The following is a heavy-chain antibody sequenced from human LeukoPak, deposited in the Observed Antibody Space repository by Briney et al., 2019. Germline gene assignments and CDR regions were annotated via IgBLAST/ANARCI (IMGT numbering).Heavy chain of an antibody. J-gene: IGHJ4*02. Sequence: GGSLRLSCAASGFTFSSYAMHWVRQAPGKGLEWVAVISYDGSNKYYADSVKGRFTISRDNSKNTLYLQMNSLRAEDTAVYYCAKDMGATLAPGFDYWGQGTLVTVSS. CDR1: GFTFSSYA. D-gene: IGHD1-26*01. CDR3: AKDMGATLAPGFDY. V-gene: IGHV3-30-3*01. CDR2: ISYDGSNK.